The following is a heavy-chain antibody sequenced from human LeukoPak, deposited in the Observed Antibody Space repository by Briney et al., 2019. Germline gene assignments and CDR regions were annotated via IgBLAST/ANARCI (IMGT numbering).Heavy chain of an antibody. D-gene: IGHD4-11*01. CDR3: ARGSRLPLDY. CDR2: ISHSGNT. J-gene: IGHJ4*02. V-gene: IGHV4-34*01. CDR1: GGSFTDYY. Sequence: SETLSLTCAVYGGSFTDYYWSWIRQFPGKGLEWIAEISHSGNTNLNTSLESRVTISMGTSNYQFSLKLTSVTAADTAVYYCARGSRLPLDYWGQGSLVTVSS.